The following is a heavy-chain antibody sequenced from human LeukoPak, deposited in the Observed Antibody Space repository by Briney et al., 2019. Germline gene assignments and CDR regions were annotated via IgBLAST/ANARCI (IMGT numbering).Heavy chain of an antibody. CDR3: ARGEEQWLVRAGWFDP. CDR1: GFTFSSHS. Sequence: GGSLRPSCAASGFTFSSHSMNWVRQAPGKGLEWVSSISSSSSYIYYADSVKGRFTISRDNAKNSLYLQMNSLRAEDTAVYYCARGEEQWLVRAGWFDPWGQGTLVTVSS. J-gene: IGHJ5*02. V-gene: IGHV3-21*01. CDR2: ISSSSSYI. D-gene: IGHD6-19*01.